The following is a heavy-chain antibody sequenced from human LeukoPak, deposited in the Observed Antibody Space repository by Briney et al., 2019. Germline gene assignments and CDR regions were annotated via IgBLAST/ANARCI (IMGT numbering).Heavy chain of an antibody. D-gene: IGHD3-16*02. J-gene: IGHJ4*02. CDR2: ISGSGGST. V-gene: IGHV3-23*01. CDR3: AKGRLGELSLSPLSYYFDY. Sequence: PGGSLRLSCAASGFTFSSYGMSWVRQAPGKGLEWVSAISGSGGSTYYADSVKGRFTISRDNSKNTLYLQMNSLRAEDTAVYYCAKGRLGELSLSPLSYYFDYWGQGTLVTVSS. CDR1: GFTFSSYG.